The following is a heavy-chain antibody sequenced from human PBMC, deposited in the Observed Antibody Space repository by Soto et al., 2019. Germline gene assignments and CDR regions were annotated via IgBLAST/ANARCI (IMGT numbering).Heavy chain of an antibody. CDR2: IWYDGSNK. CDR1: GFTFSSYG. Sequence: GGSLRLSCAASGFTFSSYGMHWVRQAPGKGLEWVAVIWYDGSNKYYADSVKGRFTISRDNSKNTLYLQMNSLRAEDTAVYYCARDQRAVDFYYGMDVWGQGTTVPVSS. J-gene: IGHJ6*02. V-gene: IGHV3-33*01. CDR3: ARDQRAVDFYYGMDV. D-gene: IGHD6-19*01.